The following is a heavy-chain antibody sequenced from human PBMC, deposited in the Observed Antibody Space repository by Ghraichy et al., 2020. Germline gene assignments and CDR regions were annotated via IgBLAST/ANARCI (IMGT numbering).Heavy chain of an antibody. CDR3: AKVGADPWVYFDY. D-gene: IGHD1-26*01. J-gene: IGHJ4*02. V-gene: IGHV3-23*01. CDR1: GFTFSSYA. Sequence: GESLNISCAASGFTFSSYAMSWVRQAPGKGLEWVSAISGSGGRTYYADSVKGRFTISRDNSKNTLYLQMNSLRAEDTAVYYCAKVGADPWVYFDYWGQGTLVTVSS. CDR2: ISGSGGRT.